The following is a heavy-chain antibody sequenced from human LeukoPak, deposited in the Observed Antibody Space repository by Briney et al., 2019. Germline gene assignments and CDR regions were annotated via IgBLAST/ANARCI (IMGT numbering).Heavy chain of an antibody. Sequence: SETLSLTCTVSGGSISSGDYYWSWIRQPPGKGLEWIGYIYYSGSTYYNPSLKSRVTISVDTSKNQFSLKLSSVTAADTAVYYCARYVDTVATNYFDYWGQGTLVTVSS. CDR2: IYYSGST. V-gene: IGHV4-30-4*01. J-gene: IGHJ4*02. D-gene: IGHD5-12*01. CDR3: ARYVDTVATNYFDY. CDR1: GGSISSGDYY.